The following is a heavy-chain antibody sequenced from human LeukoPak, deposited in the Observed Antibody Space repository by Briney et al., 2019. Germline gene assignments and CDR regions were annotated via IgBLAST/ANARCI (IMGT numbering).Heavy chain of an antibody. CDR3: ARANYYGSGSYYNVYSWFDP. CDR2: IYHSGST. CDR1: GYSISSGYY. V-gene: IGHV4-38-2*01. D-gene: IGHD3-10*01. Sequence: TSETLSLTCAVSGYSISSGYYWGWIRQPPGKGLEWIGSIYHSGSTYYNPSLKSRVTISVDTSKNQFSLKLSSVTAADTAVYYCARANYYGSGSYYNVYSWFDPWGQGTLVTVSS. J-gene: IGHJ5*02.